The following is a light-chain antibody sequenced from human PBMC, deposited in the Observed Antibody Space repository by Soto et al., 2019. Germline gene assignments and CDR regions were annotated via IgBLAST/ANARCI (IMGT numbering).Light chain of an antibody. J-gene: IGLJ2*01. CDR3: QSYDSSVSKVV. Sequence: QSVLTQPPSVSGAPGQRVTISCTGSSSNIGAGYDVHWYQQLPGTAPKLLIYGNSNRPSGVPDRFSGSKSGTSASLAITGLQAEDGADYYCQSYDSSVSKVVFGGGTQLTAL. V-gene: IGLV1-40*01. CDR1: SSNIGAGYD. CDR2: GNS.